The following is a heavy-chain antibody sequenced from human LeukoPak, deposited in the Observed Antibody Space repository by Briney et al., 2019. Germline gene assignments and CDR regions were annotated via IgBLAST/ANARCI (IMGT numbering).Heavy chain of an antibody. CDR1: GGSISSYY. Sequence: SETLSLTCTVSGGSISSYYWSWIRQPPGKGLEWIGYIYYSGSTNYNPSLKSRVTISVDTSKNQFSLKLSSVTAADTAVYYCARQRAGRGWYNYHLYHWGQGTLVTGSS. D-gene: IGHD6-19*01. J-gene: IGHJ5*02. V-gene: IGHV4-59*08. CDR2: IYYSGST. CDR3: ARQRAGRGWYNYHLYH.